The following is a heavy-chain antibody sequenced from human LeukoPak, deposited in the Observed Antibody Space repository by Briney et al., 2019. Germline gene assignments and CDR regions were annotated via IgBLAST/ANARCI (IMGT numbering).Heavy chain of an antibody. J-gene: IGHJ6*02. Sequence: PSETLSLTCTVSGGSISSYYWSWIRQPPGKGLEWIGYIYYSGSTNYNPSLKSRVTISVDTSKNQFSLKLSSVTAADTAVYYCARQQQHYYYGMDVWGQGTTVTVSS. CDR3: ARQQQHYYYGMDV. CDR1: GGSISSYY. D-gene: IGHD6-13*01. V-gene: IGHV4-59*08. CDR2: IYYSGST.